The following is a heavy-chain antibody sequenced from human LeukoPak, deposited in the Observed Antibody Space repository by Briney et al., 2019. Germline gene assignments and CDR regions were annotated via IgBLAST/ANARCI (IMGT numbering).Heavy chain of an antibody. V-gene: IGHV3-49*04. J-gene: IGHJ4*02. D-gene: IGHD3-10*01. CDR3: SPNPMVPFDY. CDR1: GFTFADYA. CDR2: IRSKTYGGTT. Sequence: GGSLRLSCTASGFTFADYAMTWVRQAPGKGLEWLGFIRSKTYGGTTEFAASVTGRFTISRDDSKSIAYLQMNSLNTDDTGVYYCSPNPMVPFDYWGQGTLVTVSS.